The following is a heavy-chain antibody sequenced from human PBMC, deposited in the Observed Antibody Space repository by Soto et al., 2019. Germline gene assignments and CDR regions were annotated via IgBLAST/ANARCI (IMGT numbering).Heavy chain of an antibody. CDR3: ASSILYYYYYYMDV. J-gene: IGHJ6*03. CDR1: GGSISSYY. V-gene: IGHV4-39*01. D-gene: IGHD6-6*01. Sequence: PSETLSLTCTVSGGSISSYYWGWIRQPPGKGLEWIGSIYYSGSTYYNPSLKSRVTISVDTSKNQFSLKLSSVTAADTAVYYCASSILYYYYYYMDVWGKGTTVTVS. CDR2: IYYSGST.